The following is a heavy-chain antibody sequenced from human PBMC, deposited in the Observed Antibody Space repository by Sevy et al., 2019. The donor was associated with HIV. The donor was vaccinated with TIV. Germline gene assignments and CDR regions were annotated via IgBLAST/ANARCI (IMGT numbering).Heavy chain of an antibody. V-gene: IGHV3-7*01. CDR1: GFTFSDYW. J-gene: IGHJ4*02. D-gene: IGHD2-21*01. Sequence: GGSLRLSCAAFGFTFSDYWMGWVRQAPGKGLEWVASIKQDGSQKKYVDSVRGRFTISRDNAKNSLFLQIDSLRVDDTAMYYCAREVRPGDYWGQGTLVTVSS. CDR2: IKQDGSQK. CDR3: AREVRPGDY.